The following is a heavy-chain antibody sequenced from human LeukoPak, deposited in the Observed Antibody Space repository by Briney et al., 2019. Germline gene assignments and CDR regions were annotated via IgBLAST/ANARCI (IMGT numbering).Heavy chain of an antibody. CDR3: ARSTLWFGGGSLDY. V-gene: IGHV4-59*01. CDR2: IYYSGST. CDR1: GGSISSYY. J-gene: IGHJ4*02. D-gene: IGHD3-10*01. Sequence: KTSETLSLTCTVSGGSISSYYWSWIRQPPGKGLEWIGYIYYSGSTNYNPSLKSRVTISVDTSKNQFSPKLSSVTAADTAVYYCARSTLWFGGGSLDYWGQGTLVTVSS.